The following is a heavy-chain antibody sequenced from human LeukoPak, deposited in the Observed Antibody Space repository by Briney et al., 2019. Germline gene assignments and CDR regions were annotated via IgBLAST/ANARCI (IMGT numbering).Heavy chain of an antibody. Sequence: ASVKVSCTASGYTFPSYFMHWVRQAPGQGLEWMGIINPTGGSTTYAQKFQGRVTLTRDTSTSTVYMELSSLRSDDTAVYYCARALYYGMDVWGQGTTVTVSS. CDR2: INPTGGST. CDR3: ARALYYGMDV. V-gene: IGHV1-46*01. CDR1: GYTFPSYF. J-gene: IGHJ6*02.